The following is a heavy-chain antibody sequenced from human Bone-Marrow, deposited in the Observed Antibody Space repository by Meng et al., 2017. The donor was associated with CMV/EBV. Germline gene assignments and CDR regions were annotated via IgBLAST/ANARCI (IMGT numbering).Heavy chain of an antibody. CDR2: IIPILGVT. CDR3: AKNRGRYCSGGSCYSYGYFDP. V-gene: IGHV1-69*10. Sequence: SVKVSCKASGGAFSIYSISWVRQAPGQGLVWMGGIIPILGVTNYAQKFQGRVTITADKSTSTAYMELSRLRSQDTAVYYCAKNRGRYCSGGSCYSYGYFDPWGQGNLVNVAS. D-gene: IGHD2-15*01. J-gene: IGHJ5*02. CDR1: GGAFSIYS.